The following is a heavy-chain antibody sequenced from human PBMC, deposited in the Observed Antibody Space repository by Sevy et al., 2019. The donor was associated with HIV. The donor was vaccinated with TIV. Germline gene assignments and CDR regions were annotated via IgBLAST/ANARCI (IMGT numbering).Heavy chain of an antibody. CDR2: IIPIFGTA. D-gene: IGHD3-10*01. CDR1: GGTFSSYG. V-gene: IGHV1-69*06. J-gene: IGHJ4*02. CDR3: ARSGHMVPGVIPDYYFDY. Sequence: ASVKVSCKASGGTFSSYGISWVRQAPGQGLEWMGGIIPIFGTANYAQKFQGRVTITADKSTSTAYMELSSLRSEDTVVYYCARSGHMVPGVIPDYYFDYWGQGTLVTVSS.